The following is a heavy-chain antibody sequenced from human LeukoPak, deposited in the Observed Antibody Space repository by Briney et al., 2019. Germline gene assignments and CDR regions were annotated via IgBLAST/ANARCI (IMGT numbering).Heavy chain of an antibody. D-gene: IGHD5-12*01. CDR2: ISGSGGST. J-gene: IGHJ6*03. Sequence: GGSLRLSCAASGFTFSSYAMSWVRQAPGKGLEWVSAISGSGGSTYYADSVEGRFTISRDNSKNTLYLQMNSLRAEDTALYHCAREGISGYDGYYYYMDVWGKGTTVTVSS. CDR3: AREGISGYDGYYYYMDV. V-gene: IGHV3-23*01. CDR1: GFTFSSYA.